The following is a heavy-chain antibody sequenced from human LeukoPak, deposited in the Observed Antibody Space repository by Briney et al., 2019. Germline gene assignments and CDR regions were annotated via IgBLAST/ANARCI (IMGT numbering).Heavy chain of an antibody. CDR1: VGTFSNYA. J-gene: IGHJ4*02. V-gene: IGHV1-69*05. CDR2: IIPIFGTA. D-gene: IGHD3-16*01. Sequence: SVKVSRKASVGTFSNYAITWVRQAPGQGLEWMGRIIPIFGTANYAQKFQGRVTITTDESTATAYMELSSLRSEDTAVYYCASGSGMISFGGVQFEYWGQGTLVTVSS. CDR3: ASGSGMISFGGVQFEY.